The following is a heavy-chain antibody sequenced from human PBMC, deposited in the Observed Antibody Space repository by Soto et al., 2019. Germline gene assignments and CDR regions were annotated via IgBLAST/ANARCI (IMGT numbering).Heavy chain of an antibody. CDR1: GFTVSSNY. CDR2: ISGSGDIT. V-gene: IGHV3-53*01. CDR3: VKAAGGNYFQH. D-gene: IGHD2-15*01. Sequence: GGSLRLSCAASGFTVSSNYMSWVRQAPGKGLEWVSVISGSGDITYYADSVKGRFTISRDNSKNTLYLQMNSLRAEDTAVYYCVKAAGGNYFQHWGPGTLVTVSS. J-gene: IGHJ1*01.